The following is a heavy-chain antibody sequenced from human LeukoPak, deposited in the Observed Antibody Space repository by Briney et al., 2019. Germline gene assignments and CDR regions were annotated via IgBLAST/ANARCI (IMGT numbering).Heavy chain of an antibody. D-gene: IGHD6-13*01. V-gene: IGHV1-18*01. Sequence: ASVKVSCKASGYTLTSYGISWVRQAPGQGLEWMGWISAYNGNTSYAQNLQGRVTMATDTFTSTAYMELRSLRSDDTAVYYCARDRAAAAGDFDYWGQGTLVTVSS. CDR1: GYTLTSYG. CDR3: ARDRAAAAGDFDY. J-gene: IGHJ4*02. CDR2: ISAYNGNT.